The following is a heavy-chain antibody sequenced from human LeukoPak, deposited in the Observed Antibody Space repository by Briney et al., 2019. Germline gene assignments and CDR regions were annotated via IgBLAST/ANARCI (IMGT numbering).Heavy chain of an antibody. CDR2: IYSGGST. Sequence: TGGSLRLSCAASGFTFSSYAMSWVRQAPGKGLEWVSVIYSGGSTYYADSVKGRFTISRDNSKNTLYLQMNSLRAEDTAVYYCARDRLFGSPGGMDVWGQGTTVTVSS. D-gene: IGHD3-10*01. CDR3: ARDRLFGSPGGMDV. CDR1: GFTFSSYA. J-gene: IGHJ6*02. V-gene: IGHV3-66*01.